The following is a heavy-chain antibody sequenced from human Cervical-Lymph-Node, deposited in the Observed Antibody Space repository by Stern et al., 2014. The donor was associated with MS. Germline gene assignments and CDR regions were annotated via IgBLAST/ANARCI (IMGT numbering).Heavy chain of an antibody. CDR2: ISGSGGST. J-gene: IGHJ4*02. Sequence: EVQLVESGGGLVQPGGSLRLSCAASGFTFSSYAMSWVRQAPGKGLEWVSAISGSGGSTYYSDSVKVRFTISRDNSKNTLYLQMNSLRAEDTAVYYCAKDKKYSSSWCVDYWGQGTLVTFSS. V-gene: IGHV3-23*04. CDR1: GFTFSSYA. CDR3: AKDKKYSSSWCVDY. D-gene: IGHD6-13*01.